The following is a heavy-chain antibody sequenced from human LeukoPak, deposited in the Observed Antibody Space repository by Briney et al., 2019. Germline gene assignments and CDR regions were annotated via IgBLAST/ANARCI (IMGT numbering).Heavy chain of an antibody. J-gene: IGHJ4*02. CDR3: ASLHLDYGDYEMDY. CDR2: IYYSGST. Sequence: PSETLSLTRTVSGGSISSYYWSWIRQPPGKGLEWVGYIYYSGSTNYNPSLKSRVTISVDTSKNQFSLKLSSVTAADTAVYYCASLHLDYGDYEMDYWGQGTLVTVSS. CDR1: GGSISSYY. D-gene: IGHD4-17*01. V-gene: IGHV4-59*08.